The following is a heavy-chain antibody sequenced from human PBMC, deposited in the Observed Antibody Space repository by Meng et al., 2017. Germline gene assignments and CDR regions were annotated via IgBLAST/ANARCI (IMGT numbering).Heavy chain of an antibody. V-gene: IGHV3-66*02. CDR1: GLTVNTYY. D-gene: IGHD1-26*01. J-gene: IGHJ4*02. Sequence: GESLKISCATSGLTVNTYYMSWVRQAPGKGLEWVSLIYGDANPHYADSVKGRFTISRDSSKNTLYLQMNSLGLEDTAVYYCASAPRWDVNFDSWGQGTMVTFSS. CDR3: ASAPRWDVNFDS. CDR2: IYGDANP.